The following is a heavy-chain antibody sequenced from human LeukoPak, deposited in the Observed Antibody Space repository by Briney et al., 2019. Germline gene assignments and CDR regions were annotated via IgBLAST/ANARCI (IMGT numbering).Heavy chain of an antibody. Sequence: ASVKVSCKVSGYTLTELSMHWVRQAPGKRLEWMGGFDPEDGETIYAQKFQGRVTMTEDTSTDTAYLELSSLRSEDTAVYYCATAFYYYGSGSHTLDYWGQGTLVTVSS. CDR1: GYTLTELS. J-gene: IGHJ4*02. V-gene: IGHV1-24*01. D-gene: IGHD3-10*01. CDR2: FDPEDGET. CDR3: ATAFYYYGSGSHTLDY.